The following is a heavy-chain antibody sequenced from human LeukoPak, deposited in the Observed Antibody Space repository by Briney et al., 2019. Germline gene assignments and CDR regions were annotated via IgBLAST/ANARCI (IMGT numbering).Heavy chain of an antibody. V-gene: IGHV4-39*07. CDR3: AGERGEEYSSGWYKRNYFDN. CDR1: GGSISSSSYY. Sequence: PSETLSLTCTVSGGSISSSSYYWGWIRQPPGKGLEWIGSIYYSGSTYYNPSLESRVAISADMSKNQFSLKLTSVTDADTAVYYCAGERGEEYSSGWYKRNYFDNWGQGIRVTVSS. CDR2: IYYSGST. J-gene: IGHJ4*02. D-gene: IGHD6-19*01.